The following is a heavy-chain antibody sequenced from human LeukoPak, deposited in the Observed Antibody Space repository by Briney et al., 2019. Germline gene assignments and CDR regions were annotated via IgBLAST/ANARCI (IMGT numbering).Heavy chain of an antibody. V-gene: IGHV1-2*02. CDR2: INPNSGGT. CDR3: AREREMATIGDAFDI. CDR1: GYTFTGYD. Sequence: SVKVSCKASGYTFTGYDMHWVRQAPGQGLEWMGWINPNSGGTNYVQKFQGRVTMTRDTSISRAYMEVSRLRSDDTAVYYCAREREMATIGDAFDIWGQGTMVTVSS. J-gene: IGHJ3*02. D-gene: IGHD5-24*01.